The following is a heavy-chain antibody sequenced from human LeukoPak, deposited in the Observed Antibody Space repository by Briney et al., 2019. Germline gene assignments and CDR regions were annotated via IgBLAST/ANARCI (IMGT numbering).Heavy chain of an antibody. V-gene: IGHV1-58*01. CDR1: GFTFTSSA. CDR2: IVVGSGNT. D-gene: IGHD3-22*01. Sequence: ASVKVSCKASGFTFTSSAVQWVRQARGQRLEWIGWIVVGSGNTNYAQKFQERVTITRDMSTSTAYMELSSLRSEDTAVYYCAAGPLTYYYDSSGYYPTYYFDYWGQGTLVTVSS. CDR3: AAGPLTYYYDSSGYYPTYYFDY. J-gene: IGHJ4*02.